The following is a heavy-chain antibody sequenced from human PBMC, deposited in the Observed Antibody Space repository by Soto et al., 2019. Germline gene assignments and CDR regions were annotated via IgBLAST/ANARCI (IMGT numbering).Heavy chain of an antibody. V-gene: IGHV4-59*01. CDR2: IYYSGST. Sequence: SETLSLTCTVSGGSISSYYWSWIRQPPGKGPEWIGYIYYSGSTNYNPSLKSRVTISVDTSKNQFSLKLSSVTAADTAVYYCARVFYSSSFFFDYWGQGTLVTSPQ. CDR3: ARVFYSSSFFFDY. J-gene: IGHJ4*02. D-gene: IGHD6-6*01. CDR1: GGSISSYY.